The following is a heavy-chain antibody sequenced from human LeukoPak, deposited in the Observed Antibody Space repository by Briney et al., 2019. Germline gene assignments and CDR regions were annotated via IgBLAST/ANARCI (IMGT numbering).Heavy chain of an antibody. CDR3: AGDKTTGGYYEFDY. D-gene: IGHD3-22*01. J-gene: IGHJ4*02. V-gene: IGHV3-23*01. Sequence: GGTLRLSCAASGITFSSYGMSWVRQAPGKGLEWVSSISSTGGTTYYADSVKGRFTISRDNSKNTVYLQMDSLRAEDTAVYYCAGDKTTGGYYEFDYWGQGTLVTASS. CDR1: GITFSSYG. CDR2: ISSTGGTT.